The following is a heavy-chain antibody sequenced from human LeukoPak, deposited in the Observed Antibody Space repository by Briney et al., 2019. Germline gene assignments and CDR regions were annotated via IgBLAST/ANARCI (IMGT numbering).Heavy chain of an antibody. CDR3: ARDTYCSGGRCYSRVGY. CDR2: INTNTGNP. CDR1: GYTFTGYH. Sequence: ASVKVSCKASGYTFTGYHMHWVRQAPGQGLEWMGWINTNTGNPTYAQGFTERFVFSWDTSVNTAYLQINSLKPEDTAVYFCARDTYCSGGRCYSRVGYWGQGTVVTVSS. V-gene: IGHV7-4-1*02. D-gene: IGHD2-15*01. J-gene: IGHJ4*02.